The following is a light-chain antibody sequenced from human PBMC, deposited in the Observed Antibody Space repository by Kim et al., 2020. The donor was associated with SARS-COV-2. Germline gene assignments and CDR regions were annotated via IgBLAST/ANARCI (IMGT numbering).Light chain of an antibody. CDR1: QGISNY. J-gene: IGKJ2*01. V-gene: IGKV1-27*01. Sequence: SAPGGDTVTITGRAMQGISNYLAWYQQKPGKVPELLIFAASALQSGVPSRFSGSGSGTDFTLTISSLQPEDVATYYCQKYDSAPYTLGQGTKLEI. CDR3: QKYDSAPYT. CDR2: AAS.